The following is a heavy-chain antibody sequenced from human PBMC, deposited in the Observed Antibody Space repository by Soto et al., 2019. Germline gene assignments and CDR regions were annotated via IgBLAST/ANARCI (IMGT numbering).Heavy chain of an antibody. Sequence: SETLSLTCTVSGGSISSYYWSWIRQPPGKGLEWIGYIYYSGSTNYNPSLKSRVTISVDTSKNQFSLKLSSVTAADTAVYYCASQYYDILTGYQINWGQGTLVTVSS. CDR1: GGSISSYY. J-gene: IGHJ4*02. V-gene: IGHV4-59*08. CDR2: IYYSGST. CDR3: ASQYYDILTGYQIN. D-gene: IGHD3-9*01.